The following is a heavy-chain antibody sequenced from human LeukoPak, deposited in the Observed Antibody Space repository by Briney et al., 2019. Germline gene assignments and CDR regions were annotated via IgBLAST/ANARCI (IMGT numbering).Heavy chain of an antibody. D-gene: IGHD3-22*01. CDR2: IYYSGST. CDR1: GGSVSSGSYY. J-gene: IGHJ4*02. CDR3: ARSADSSGYGGGYDY. V-gene: IGHV4-61*01. Sequence: SETLSLTCTVSGGSVSSGSYYWSWIRQPPGKGLEWIGYIYYSGSTNYNPSLKSRVTISADTSKNQFSLKLSSVTAADTAVYYCARSADSSGYGGGYDYWGQGTLVTVSS.